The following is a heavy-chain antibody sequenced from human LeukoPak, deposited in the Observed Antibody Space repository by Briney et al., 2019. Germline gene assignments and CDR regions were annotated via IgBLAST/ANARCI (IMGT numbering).Heavy chain of an antibody. CDR3: AKGRQYSFDYLIDY. D-gene: IGHD3-9*01. CDR1: GFTFSSLG. J-gene: IGHJ4*02. Sequence: GGSLRLSCVASGFTFSSLGMHWVRQAPGKGLEWVAVISSDGSKKNYADSVKGRLTLSRDNSKNTVYLQVDSLRTEDTAVYYCAKGRQYSFDYLIDYWGQGTLVTVSS. V-gene: IGHV3-30*18. CDR2: ISSDGSKK.